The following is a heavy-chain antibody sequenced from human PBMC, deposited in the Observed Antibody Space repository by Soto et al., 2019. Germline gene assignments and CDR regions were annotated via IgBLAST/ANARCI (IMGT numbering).Heavy chain of an antibody. D-gene: IGHD2-15*01. V-gene: IGHV1-69*06. CDR2: IIPIFGTA. CDR3: AREWACSGGSCYFYY. CDR1: GGTFSSYA. J-gene: IGHJ4*02. Sequence: SVKVSCKASGGTFSSYAISWVRQAPGQGLEWMGGIIPIFGTANYAQKFQGRVTITADKSTSTAYMELSSLRSEDTAVYYCAREWACSGGSCYFYYWGQGTLVTVSS.